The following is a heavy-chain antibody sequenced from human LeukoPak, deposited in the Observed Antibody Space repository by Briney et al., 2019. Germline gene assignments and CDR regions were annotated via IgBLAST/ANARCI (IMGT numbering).Heavy chain of an antibody. D-gene: IGHD1-26*01. CDR1: GFTLSSFG. J-gene: IGHJ4*02. V-gene: IGHV3-33*01. CDR2: IWSDGSSK. CDR3: ARVEWESYYFDY. Sequence: GSLRLSCAAAGFTLSSFGNHWVRQASGKGLEWVAVIWSDGSSKYYADSVKGRFTISRDNSKNTLYLQMDSLRDEDTAVYYCARVEWESYYFDYWGQGTLVTVSS.